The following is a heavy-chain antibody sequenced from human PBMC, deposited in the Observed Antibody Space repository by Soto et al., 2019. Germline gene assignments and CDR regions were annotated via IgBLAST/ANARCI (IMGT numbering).Heavy chain of an antibody. CDR3: ARGPSSGSFDY. Sequence: ASVKVSRKASGYTFISYTMHWLRQAPGQRLEWMGWVNADNGDTRYSQKFQGRLTMTRDTSASTVYVELSSLRSEDTAVYFCARGPSSGSFDYWGQGTLVTVSS. D-gene: IGHD6-19*01. CDR2: VNADNGDT. J-gene: IGHJ4*02. V-gene: IGHV1-3*01. CDR1: GYTFISYT.